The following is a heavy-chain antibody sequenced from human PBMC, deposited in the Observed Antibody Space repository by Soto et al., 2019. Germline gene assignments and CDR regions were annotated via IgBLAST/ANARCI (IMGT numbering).Heavy chain of an antibody. CDR1: GGSISSYY. Sequence: NPSETLSFTCTVSGGSISSYYWSWIRQPPGKGLEWIGYIYYSGSTNYNPSLKSRVTISVDTSKNQFSLKLTSVTAADTAVYYCARGGYSNGRDYCMDVWAKGPRSPSP. J-gene: IGHJ6*02. CDR2: IYYSGST. CDR3: ARGGYSNGRDYCMDV. V-gene: IGHV4-59*01. D-gene: IGHD5-18*01.